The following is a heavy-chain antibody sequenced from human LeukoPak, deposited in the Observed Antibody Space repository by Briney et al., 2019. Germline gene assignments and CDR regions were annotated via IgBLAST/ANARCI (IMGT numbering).Heavy chain of an antibody. CDR3: AKQGCTRATCYDNC. CDR1: GFTFSSYA. D-gene: IGHD2-2*01. CDR2: ISGSGDTT. J-gene: IGHJ1*01. Sequence: PGGSLRLSCAASGFTFSSYAMDWVRQAPGKGLEWVSAISGSGDTTYYADSVKGRSTISRDNSKNTMYLQMSSLRAEDTAVYYCAKQGCTRATCYDNCWGQGTLVTVSS. V-gene: IGHV3-23*01.